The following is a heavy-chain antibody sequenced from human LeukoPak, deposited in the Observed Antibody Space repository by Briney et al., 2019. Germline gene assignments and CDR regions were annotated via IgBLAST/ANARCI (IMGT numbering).Heavy chain of an antibody. CDR2: IYSGGST. Sequence: GGSLRLSCAASGFTVSSNYMSWVRQAPGKGLEWVSVIYSGGSTYYADSVKGRFTISRDNSKNTLYLQMNSLRAEDTAVYYCARHVDTAMAKYYYYYMDVWGKGTTATISS. V-gene: IGHV3-66*04. CDR1: GFTVSSNY. CDR3: ARHVDTAMAKYYYYYMDV. J-gene: IGHJ6*03. D-gene: IGHD5-18*01.